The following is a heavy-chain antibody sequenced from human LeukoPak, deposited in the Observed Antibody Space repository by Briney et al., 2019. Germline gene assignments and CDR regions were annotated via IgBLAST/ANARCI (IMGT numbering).Heavy chain of an antibody. Sequence: PGGSLRLSCVAPGSTFGLYSMNWVRQAPGKGLEWVAYITSGSTIMNYTDSVKGRFTISRDNAKNSLYLQMNSLRAEDTAAYYCAREMKQQLVWPYAFDIWGQGTMVTVSS. CDR3: AREMKQQLVWPYAFDI. J-gene: IGHJ3*02. D-gene: IGHD6-13*01. V-gene: IGHV3-48*04. CDR2: ITSGSTIM. CDR1: GSTFGLYS.